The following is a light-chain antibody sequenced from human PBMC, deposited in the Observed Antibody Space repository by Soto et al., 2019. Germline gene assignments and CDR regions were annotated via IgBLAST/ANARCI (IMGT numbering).Light chain of an antibody. V-gene: IGLV1-51*01. CDR1: SSNIGSDS. Sequence: QSVLTQPPSVSAAPGQKVTISCSGSSSNIGSDSVSWYQQLPGIVPKLLIYDNNKRPSGIPDRFSGSKSGPSATLGITGLQTGDEADYYCGTWDSSLSAVVFGGGTKLTVL. CDR2: DNN. J-gene: IGLJ2*01. CDR3: GTWDSSLSAVV.